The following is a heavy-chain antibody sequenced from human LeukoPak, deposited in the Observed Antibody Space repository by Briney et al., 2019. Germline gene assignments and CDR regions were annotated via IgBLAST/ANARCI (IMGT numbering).Heavy chain of an antibody. J-gene: IGHJ5*02. CDR3: ARLDYYDSSGYDNWFDP. CDR1: GYSFTSYW. CDR2: IYPGDSDT. D-gene: IGHD3-22*01. V-gene: IGHV5-51*01. Sequence: GESLKLSCKGSGYSFTSYWIGWVRQMPGKGLEWMGIIYPGDSDTRYSPSFQGQATISADKSISTAYLQWSSLKASDTAMYYCARLDYYDSSGYDNWFDPWGQGTLVTVSS.